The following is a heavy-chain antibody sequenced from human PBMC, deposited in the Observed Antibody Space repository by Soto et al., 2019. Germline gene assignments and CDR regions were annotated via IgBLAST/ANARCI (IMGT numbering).Heavy chain of an antibody. J-gene: IGHJ4*02. D-gene: IGHD3-9*01. CDR3: ARALTTYYDILTGTFDH. CDR2: ISSSGSTI. CDR1: GFTFSDYY. V-gene: IGHV3-11*01. Sequence: PGGSLRLSCAASGFTFSDYYMSWIRQAPGKGLEWVSYISSSGSTIYYADSVKGRFTISRDNAKNSLYLQMNSLRAEDTAVYYCARALTTYYDILTGTFDHWGQGTLVTVSS.